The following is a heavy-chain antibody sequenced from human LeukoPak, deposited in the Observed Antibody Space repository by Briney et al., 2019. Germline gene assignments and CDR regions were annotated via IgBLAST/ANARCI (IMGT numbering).Heavy chain of an antibody. CDR2: ISGSGGSK. D-gene: IGHD6-13*01. J-gene: IGHJ4*02. Sequence: PGGSLRLSCAASGFTVSSYAMSWVRQAPGKGLEWISAISGSGGSKYYADSVKGRFTISRDNSKNTLYLQMNSLRAEDTAVYYCAKDSRSSFYWGQGTLVTVSS. CDR3: AKDSRSSFY. V-gene: IGHV3-23*01. CDR1: GFTVSSYA.